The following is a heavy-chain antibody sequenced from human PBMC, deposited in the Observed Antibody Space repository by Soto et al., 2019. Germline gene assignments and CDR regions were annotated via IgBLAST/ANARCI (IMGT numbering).Heavy chain of an antibody. J-gene: IGHJ4*02. CDR1: GFIFNAYA. V-gene: IGHV3-23*01. CDR2: IGGSGGNT. Sequence: EVQLLESRGGLVQPGGSLRLSCAASGFIFNAYAMTWVRHAPGKGLEWVSAIGGSGGNTYYAASVKGRFTISRDNSKDTVDLEMNRLRVDDTAVYFCARVASDYINSADHWGQGILVTVSS. D-gene: IGHD4-4*01. CDR3: ARVASDYINSADH.